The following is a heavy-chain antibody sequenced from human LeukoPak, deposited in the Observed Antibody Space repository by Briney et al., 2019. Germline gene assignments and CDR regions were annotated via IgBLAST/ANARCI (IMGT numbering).Heavy chain of an antibody. J-gene: IGHJ4*02. CDR1: GGSFSGYY. D-gene: IGHD3-10*01. CDR3: ARVPMVRGVIFDY. CDR2: INHSGST. Sequence: SETLSLTCAVYGGSFSGYYWSWIRQPPGKGLEWIGEINHSGSTNHNPSLKSRVTISVDTSKNQFSLKLSSVTAADTAVYYCARVPMVRGVIFDYWGQGTLVTVSS. V-gene: IGHV4-34*01.